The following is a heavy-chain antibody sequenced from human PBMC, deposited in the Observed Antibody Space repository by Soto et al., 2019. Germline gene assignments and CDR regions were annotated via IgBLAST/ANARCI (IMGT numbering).Heavy chain of an antibody. CDR2: IKEDGSEK. CDR3: ARDRALDY. CDR1: GFTFSSYW. J-gene: IGHJ4*02. V-gene: IGHV3-7*05. Sequence: EVQLVESGGGLVQPGGSLRLTCAASGFTFSSYWMSWVRQAPGKGLEWVANIKEDGSEKYYVDSVKGRFTISRDNAKNSVYLQMDSLRAEETAVYYGARDRALDYWGQGTLVTVSS. D-gene: IGHD3-10*01.